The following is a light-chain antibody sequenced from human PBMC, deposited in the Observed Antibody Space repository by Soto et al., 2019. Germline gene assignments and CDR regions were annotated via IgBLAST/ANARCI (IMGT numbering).Light chain of an antibody. CDR3: QQSYSNVIT. CDR2: GAS. Sequence: DIQMTQSPSSLSASVGDRVTITCRASQDISDYLTWYQQRPGNAPKVLVYGASSVLSGVPSRFRGSGAGTDFTLTITTLQPEDCGTYYCQQSYSNVITFGQGTRLEI. CDR1: QDISDY. J-gene: IGKJ5*01. V-gene: IGKV1-39*01.